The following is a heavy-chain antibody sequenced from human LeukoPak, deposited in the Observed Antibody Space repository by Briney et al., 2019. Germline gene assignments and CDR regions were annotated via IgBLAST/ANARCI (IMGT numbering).Heavy chain of an antibody. CDR3: ARDLFSSGWFAYFDY. V-gene: IGHV3-21*01. Sequence: GGSLRLSCAASGFTFSSYSMNWVRQAPGKGLEWVSSISSSSSYIYYADSVKGRFTISRDNAKNSLYLQMNSLRAEDTAVYYCARDLFSSGWFAYFDYWGREPWSPSPQ. J-gene: IGHJ4*02. CDR1: GFTFSSYS. CDR2: ISSSSSYI. D-gene: IGHD6-19*01.